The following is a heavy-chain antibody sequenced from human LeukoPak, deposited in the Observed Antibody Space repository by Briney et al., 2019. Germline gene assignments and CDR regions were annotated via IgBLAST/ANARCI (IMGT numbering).Heavy chain of an antibody. CDR2: IYYSGST. J-gene: IGHJ4*02. V-gene: IGHV4-39*07. Sequence: PSETLSLTCTVSGGSISSSSYYWGWIRQPPGKGLEWIGSIYYSGSTYYNPSLKSRVTISVDTSKNQFSLKLSSVTAADTAVYYCARGLLTALGYSSSWYGGPPLWGQGTLVTVSS. D-gene: IGHD6-13*01. CDR1: GGSISSSSYY. CDR3: ARGLLTALGYSSSWYGGPPL.